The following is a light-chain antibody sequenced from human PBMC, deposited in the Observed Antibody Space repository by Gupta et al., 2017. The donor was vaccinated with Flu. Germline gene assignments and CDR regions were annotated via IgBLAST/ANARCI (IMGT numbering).Light chain of an antibody. CDR2: WAS. J-gene: IGKJ2*01. CDR1: QSSLYSSNNKNY. Sequence: DIVMTQSPDSLAVSLGERATINCKSSQSSLYSSNNKNYLAWYQQKPGQPPKLLIYWASTRESGVPDRFSGRGSGTDFTLTISSLQAEDVAVYYCQQEDRTPYNFGQGTKVEIK. V-gene: IGKV4-1*01. CDR3: QQEDRTPYN.